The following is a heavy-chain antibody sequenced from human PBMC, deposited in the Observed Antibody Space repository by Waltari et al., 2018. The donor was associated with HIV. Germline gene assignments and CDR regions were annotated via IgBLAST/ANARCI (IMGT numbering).Heavy chain of an antibody. CDR3: ARGRNMIRGKYYYYYGMDV. V-gene: IGHV1-8*01. CDR2: MNPNSGNT. D-gene: IGHD3-10*01. CDR1: GYTFTSYD. J-gene: IGHJ6*02. Sequence: QVQLVQSGAEVKKPGASVKVSCKASGYTFTSYDTNWVRQATGQGLEWMGWMNPNSGNTGYAQKFQGRVTMTRNTSISTAYMELNSLRSEDTAVYYCARGRNMIRGKYYYYYGMDVWGQGTTVTVSS.